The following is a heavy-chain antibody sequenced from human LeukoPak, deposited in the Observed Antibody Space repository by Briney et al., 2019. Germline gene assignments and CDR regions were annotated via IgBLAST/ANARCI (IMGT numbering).Heavy chain of an antibody. CDR1: VGSISSPY. CDR2: IYYSGST. J-gene: IGHJ4*02. Sequence: KSSETLSLTCTVSVGSISSPYWSWIRQPPGKGLEWIGYIYYSGSTNSNPSLKNRATISIDTSKNQFSLKLSSVTAADTAIYYCASHYGSGFGYWGQGTLVTVSS. V-gene: IGHV4-59*11. D-gene: IGHD3-10*01. CDR3: ASHYGSGFGY.